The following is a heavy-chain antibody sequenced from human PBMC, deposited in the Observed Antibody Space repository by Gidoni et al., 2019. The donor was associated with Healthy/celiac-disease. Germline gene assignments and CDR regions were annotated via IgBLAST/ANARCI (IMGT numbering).Heavy chain of an antibody. CDR3: ASNAYSSSSSYYYGMDV. J-gene: IGHJ6*02. CDR2: IWYDGSNK. V-gene: IGHV3-33*01. CDR1: GFTFSSYG. D-gene: IGHD6-6*01. Sequence: QVQLVESGGGVVQPGRSLRLSCAASGFTFSSYGMHWVRQAPGKGLEWVAVIWYDGSNKYYADSVKGRFTISRDNSKNTLYLQMNSLRAEDTAVYYCASNAYSSSSSYYYGMDVWGQGTTVTVSS.